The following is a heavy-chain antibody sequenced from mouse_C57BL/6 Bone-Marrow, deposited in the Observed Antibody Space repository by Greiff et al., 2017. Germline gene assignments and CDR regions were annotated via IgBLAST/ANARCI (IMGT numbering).Heavy chain of an antibody. CDR1: GYTFTNYW. V-gene: IGHV1-63*01. J-gene: IGHJ2*01. Sequence: VQLQQSGAELVRPGTSVKMSCKASGYTFTNYWIGWAKQRPGHGLEWIGDIYPGGGYTNYNEKFKGKATLTADKSSSTAYMQFSSLSSEVSAIYYCARWGPYCYGSSYLDYWGQGTTLTVSS. D-gene: IGHD1-1*01. CDR2: IYPGGGYT. CDR3: ARWGPYCYGSSYLDY.